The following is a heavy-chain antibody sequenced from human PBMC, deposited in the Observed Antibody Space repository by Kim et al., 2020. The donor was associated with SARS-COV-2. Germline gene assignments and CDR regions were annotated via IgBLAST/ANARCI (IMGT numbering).Heavy chain of an antibody. CDR3: ARDRSSSWTKHDAFDI. CDR1: GFTFSSYE. D-gene: IGHD6-13*01. Sequence: GGSLRLSCAASGFTFSSYEMNWVRQAPGKGLEWVSYISSSGSTIYYADSVKGRFTISRDNAKNSLYLQMNSLRAEDTAVYYCARDRSSSWTKHDAFDIWGQGTMVTVSS. J-gene: IGHJ3*02. V-gene: IGHV3-48*03. CDR2: ISSSGSTI.